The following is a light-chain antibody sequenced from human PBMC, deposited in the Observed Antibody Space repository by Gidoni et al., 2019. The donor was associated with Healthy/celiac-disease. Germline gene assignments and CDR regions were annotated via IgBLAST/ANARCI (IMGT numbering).Light chain of an antibody. CDR3: SSYTSSSSWV. Sequence: QSALTQPASVSGSPAQSITISCTGTSSDVRGYNYVSWYQQHPGKAPKLMIYEVSNRPSGVSNRFSGSKSGNTASLTISGLQAEDEADYYCSSYTSSSSWVFGGGTKLTVL. J-gene: IGLJ3*02. CDR2: EVS. CDR1: SSDVRGYNY. V-gene: IGLV2-14*01.